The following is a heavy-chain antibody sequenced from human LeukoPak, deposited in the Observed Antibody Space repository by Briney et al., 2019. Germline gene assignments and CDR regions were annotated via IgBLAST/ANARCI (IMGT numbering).Heavy chain of an antibody. CDR1: GFTFSSYA. V-gene: IGHV3-23*01. Sequence: PGGSLRLSCAASGFTFSSYAMSWVRQAPGEGLEWVSAITDSGGSTYYSASVKGRFTISRDNSKNTLYLQMSTLRAEDTAIYYCAKGSSGSRPYYFDYWGQGTLVTVSS. J-gene: IGHJ4*02. CDR2: ITDSGGST. CDR3: AKGSSGSRPYYFDY. D-gene: IGHD3-22*01.